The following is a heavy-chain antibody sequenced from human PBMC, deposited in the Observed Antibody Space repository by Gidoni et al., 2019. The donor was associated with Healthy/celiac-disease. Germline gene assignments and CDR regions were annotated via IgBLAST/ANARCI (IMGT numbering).Heavy chain of an antibody. CDR1: GIPLSNARMG. V-gene: IGHV2-26*01. Sequence: VTLKESGPVRVKPTETLTLTCTVYGIPLSNARMGVSWIRQPPGKALEWLAHIFSNDEKSYSTSMKSRLTISKDTSKSQVVLTMTNMDPVDTAIYYCARIFTGGWYYFDYWGQGTLVTVSS. J-gene: IGHJ4*02. CDR3: ARIFTGGWYYFDY. D-gene: IGHD6-19*01. CDR2: IFSNDEK.